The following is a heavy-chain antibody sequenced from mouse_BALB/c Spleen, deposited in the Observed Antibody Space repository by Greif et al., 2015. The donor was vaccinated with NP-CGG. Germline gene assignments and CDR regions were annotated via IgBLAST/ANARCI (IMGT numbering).Heavy chain of an antibody. CDR3: ARDTGTFAY. CDR1: GFTFTDYY. CDR2: IRNKANGYTT. V-gene: IGHV7-3*02. J-gene: IGHJ3*01. D-gene: IGHD4-1*01. Sequence: EVQRVESGGGLVQPGGSLRLSCATSGFTFTDYYMSWVRQPPGKALEWLGFIRNKANGYTTEYSASVKGRFTISRDNSQSIPYLQMNTLRAEDSATYYCARDTGTFAYWGQGTLVTVSA.